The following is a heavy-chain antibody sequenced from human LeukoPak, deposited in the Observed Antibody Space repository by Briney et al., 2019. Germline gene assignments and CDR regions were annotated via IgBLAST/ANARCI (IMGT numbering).Heavy chain of an antibody. Sequence: GGSLRLSCVASGFTFSSYAMTWFRQAPGKGLEWVSSFSGGDGSPYHADSVKGRFTISRDNSKSTLYLQMNSLRAEDTAVYYCARRNAMDVWGQGTTVIVFS. CDR1: GFTFSSYA. CDR2: FSGGDGSP. V-gene: IGHV3-23*01. CDR3: ARRNAMDV. J-gene: IGHJ6*02.